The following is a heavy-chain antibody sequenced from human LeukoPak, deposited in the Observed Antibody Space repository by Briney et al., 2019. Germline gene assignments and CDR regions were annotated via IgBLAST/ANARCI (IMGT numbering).Heavy chain of an antibody. V-gene: IGHV3-13*01. J-gene: IGHJ2*01. D-gene: IGHD6-6*01. CDR3: AREVLDTTSSGWYFDL. CDR1: GFTFRNYD. CDR2: IGTGGNT. Sequence: GGSLRLSCAASGFTFRNYDMHWVRQATQNGLEWVSAIGTGGNTYYPDSVEGRFTIFREDAKNSLFLQMNSLRAGDTAVYYCAREVLDTTSSGWYFDLWGRGTLVTVSS.